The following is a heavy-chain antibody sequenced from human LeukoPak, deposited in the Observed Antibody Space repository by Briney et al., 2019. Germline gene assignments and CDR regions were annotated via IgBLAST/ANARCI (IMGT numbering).Heavy chain of an antibody. V-gene: IGHV4-39*01. Sequence: NPSETLSLTCTVPGGSISSSSYYWGWIRQPPGKGLEWIGSIYYSGSTYYNPSLKSRVTISVDTSKNQFSLKLSSVTAADTAVYYCARTVAGIYIFYVYYFDYWGQGTLVTVSS. CDR3: ARTVAGIYIFYVYYFDY. CDR1: GGSISSSSYY. CDR2: IYYSGST. D-gene: IGHD6-19*01. J-gene: IGHJ4*02.